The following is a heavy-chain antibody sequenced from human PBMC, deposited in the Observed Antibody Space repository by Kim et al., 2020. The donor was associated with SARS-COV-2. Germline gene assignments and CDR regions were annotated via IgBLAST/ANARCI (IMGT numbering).Heavy chain of an antibody. V-gene: IGHV3-11*05. Sequence: GGSLRLSCAASGFTFSDYYMSWIRQAPGKGLEWVSYISSSSSYTNYADSVKGRFTISRDNAKNSLYLQMNSLRAEDTAVYYCARVGYDYVWGSYRDYYYYFGIDVGGQGTTVTVSS. CDR1: GFTFSDYY. CDR3: ARVGYDYVWGSYRDYYYYFGIDV. CDR2: ISSSSSYT. D-gene: IGHD3-16*02. J-gene: IGHJ6*02.